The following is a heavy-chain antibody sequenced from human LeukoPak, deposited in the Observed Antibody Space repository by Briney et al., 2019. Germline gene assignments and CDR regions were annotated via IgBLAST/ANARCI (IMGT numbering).Heavy chain of an antibody. CDR1: GFSFADYA. J-gene: IGHJ4*02. D-gene: IGHD3-10*01. CDR2: IRGKAYSVTT. Sequence: GGSLRLSCTASGFSFADYAVSWVRQAPGKGLEWVGFIRGKAYSVTTEYAASVEGRFTISRDDSKSIAYLQMNSLKIEDTAVYYCSRDEYGTGTPHFDNWGQGTLVTVLS. V-gene: IGHV3-49*04. CDR3: SRDEYGTGTPHFDN.